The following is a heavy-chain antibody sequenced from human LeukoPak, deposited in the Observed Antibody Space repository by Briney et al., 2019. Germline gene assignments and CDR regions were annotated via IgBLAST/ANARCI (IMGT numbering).Heavy chain of an antibody. CDR1: GFTFNHYG. CDR3: ARNKRRFDQ. Sequence: GGSLRLSCAASGFTFNHYGIHWVRQAPGKGLEWVAVISYDATNEYFADSVKGRFTISRDNTKNSLYLEMQSLRVEDTAVYYCARNKRRFDQWGQGTVVTVSS. J-gene: IGHJ4*02. CDR2: ISYDATNE. V-gene: IGHV3-30*03.